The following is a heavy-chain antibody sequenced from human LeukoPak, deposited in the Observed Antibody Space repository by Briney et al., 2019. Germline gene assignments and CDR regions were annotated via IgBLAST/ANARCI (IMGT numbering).Heavy chain of an antibody. CDR2: IYTSGST. CDR1: GGSISSSSYY. CDR3: ATCRVRGGFDP. V-gene: IGHV4-39*07. Sequence: SETLSLTCTVSGGSISSSSYYWGWIRQPPGKGLEWIGRIYTSGSTNYNPSLKSRVTISVDTSKNQFSLKLSSLTAADTAVYYCATCRVRGGFDPWGQGTLVTVSS. J-gene: IGHJ5*02. D-gene: IGHD3-10*01.